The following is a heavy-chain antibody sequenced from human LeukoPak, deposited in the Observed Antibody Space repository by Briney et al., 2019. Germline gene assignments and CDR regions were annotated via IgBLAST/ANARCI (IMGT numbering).Heavy chain of an antibody. D-gene: IGHD3-22*01. CDR2: INWNGGST. Sequence: PGRSLRLSCAASGFTFDDYGMSWVRQAPGNGLEWDSGINWNGGSTGYADSVKGRFTISRDNAKNSLYLQMNSLRAEDTALYYCARIPLINYYDSSGMGAFDIWGQGTMVTVSS. V-gene: IGHV3-20*04. CDR3: ARIPLINYYDSSGMGAFDI. CDR1: GFTFDDYG. J-gene: IGHJ3*02.